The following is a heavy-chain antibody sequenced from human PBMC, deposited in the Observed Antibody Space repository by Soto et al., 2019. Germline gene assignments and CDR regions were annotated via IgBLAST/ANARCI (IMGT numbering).Heavy chain of an antibody. V-gene: IGHV3-7*01. D-gene: IGHD2-15*01. J-gene: IGHJ4*02. CDR2: IKQDGSET. CDR3: ARSDNKYWFGGRCYPYYFDS. Sequence: PGGSLRLSCAASGFNFRSFWMSWVRQAPGKXLEWVANIKQDGSETSYVESVKGRFTIARDNAEDSVYLQMNSLRADDTAIYYCARSDNKYWFGGRCYPYYFDSWGQGLLVTVSS. CDR1: GFNFRSFW.